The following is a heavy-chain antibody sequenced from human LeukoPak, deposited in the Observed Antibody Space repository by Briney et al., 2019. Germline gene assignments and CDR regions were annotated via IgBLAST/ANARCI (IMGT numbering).Heavy chain of an antibody. Sequence: PSETLSLTCTVSGGSISSYYWSWIRQPPGKGLEWIGYIYYSGSTNYNPSLKSRVTISVDTSKNQFSLKLSPVTAADTAVYYCARRTAAGNYFDYWGQGTLVTVSS. V-gene: IGHV4-59*08. D-gene: IGHD6-13*01. CDR2: IYYSGST. J-gene: IGHJ4*02. CDR3: ARRTAAGNYFDY. CDR1: GGSISSYY.